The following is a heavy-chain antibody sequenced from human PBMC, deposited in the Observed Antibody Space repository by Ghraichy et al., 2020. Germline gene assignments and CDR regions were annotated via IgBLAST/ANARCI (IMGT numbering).Heavy chain of an antibody. D-gene: IGHD3-3*01. Sequence: GGSLRLSCAASGFTFSSYGMHWVRQAPGKGLEWVAVIWYDGSNKYYADSVKGRFTISRDNSKNTLYLQMNSLRAEDTAVYYCARADFWSGYYTGDILAMDVWGQGTTVTVSS. CDR3: ARADFWSGYYTGDILAMDV. J-gene: IGHJ6*02. CDR1: GFTFSSYG. CDR2: IWYDGSNK. V-gene: IGHV3-33*01.